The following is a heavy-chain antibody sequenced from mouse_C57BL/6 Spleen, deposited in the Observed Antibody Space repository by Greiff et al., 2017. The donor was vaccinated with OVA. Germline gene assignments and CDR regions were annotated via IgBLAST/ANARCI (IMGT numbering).Heavy chain of an antibody. CDR2: IYPGAGDT. CDR3: AANWDY. D-gene: IGHD4-1*01. J-gene: IGHJ2*01. CDR1: GYAFSSSW. V-gene: IGHV1-82*01. Sequence: VMLVESGPELVKPGASVKIYCKASGYAFSSSWMNWVKQRPGKGLEWIGRIYPGAGDTNYNGKFKGKATLTADKSSSTAYMKLSSLTSEDSAVYFCAANWDYWGQGTTLTVSS.